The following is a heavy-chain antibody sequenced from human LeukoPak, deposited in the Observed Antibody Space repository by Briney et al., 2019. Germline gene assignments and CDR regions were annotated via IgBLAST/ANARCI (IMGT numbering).Heavy chain of an antibody. CDR2: IYSSGST. D-gene: IGHD6-19*01. V-gene: IGHV4-39*07. J-gene: IGHJ5*02. CDR3: ARRQFNYGGRGAVADDWFDP. CDR1: GASVSSPHYY. Sequence: PSETLSLTCAVSGASVSSPHYYWAWIRQPPGKGLEWIGKIYSSGSTHYNPSLRSRATISADTSKNQLSLKLNSVTAADTAVYYCARRQFNYGGRGAVADDWFDPWGQGTLVTVSS.